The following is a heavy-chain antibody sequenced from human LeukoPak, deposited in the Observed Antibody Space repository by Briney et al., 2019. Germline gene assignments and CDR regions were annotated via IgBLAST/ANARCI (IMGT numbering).Heavy chain of an antibody. D-gene: IGHD4-23*01. CDR3: ARASVGPGWFDP. CDR1: GYTFTSYG. CDR2: ISAYNGNT. J-gene: IGHJ5*02. Sequence: ASVKVSCKASGYTFTSYGISWVRQAPGQGLEWMGWISAYNGNTNYAQKLQGRVTMTTDTSTSTAYMELSRLRSDDTAVYYCARASVGPGWFDPWGQGTLVTVSS. V-gene: IGHV1-18*01.